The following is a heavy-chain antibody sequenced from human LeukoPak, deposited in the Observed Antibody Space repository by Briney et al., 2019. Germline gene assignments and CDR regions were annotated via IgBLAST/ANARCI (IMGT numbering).Heavy chain of an antibody. V-gene: IGHV3-7*01. D-gene: IGHD2-2*01. CDR1: GFTFSSYW. J-gene: IGHJ4*02. CDR2: INEHGSEI. Sequence: GGSLRLSCAASGFTFSSYWMSWVRQAPGKGLEWVANINEHGSEIYYVDSVKGRVTISRDNAKNSLYLQMNSLRVEDTAVYYCARDQRLLGYCSSIACYPLYFGHWGQGALVTVSS. CDR3: ARDQRLLGYCSSIACYPLYFGH.